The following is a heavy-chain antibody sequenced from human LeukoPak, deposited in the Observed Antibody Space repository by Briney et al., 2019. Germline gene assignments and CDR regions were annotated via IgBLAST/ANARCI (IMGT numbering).Heavy chain of an antibody. CDR3: AKDRGYSGYDALFDY. J-gene: IGHJ4*02. D-gene: IGHD5-12*01. Sequence: GGSLRLSCAASGFTFDDYAMHWVRQAPGKGLEWVSGLSWNSGSIGYADSVKGRFTISRDNAKNSLYLQMNSLRAEDTALYYCAKDRGYSGYDALFDYWGQGTLVTVSS. V-gene: IGHV3-9*01. CDR2: LSWNSGSI. CDR1: GFTFDDYA.